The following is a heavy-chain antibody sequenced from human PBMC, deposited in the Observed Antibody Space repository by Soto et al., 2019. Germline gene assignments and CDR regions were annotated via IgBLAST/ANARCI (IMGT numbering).Heavy chain of an antibody. J-gene: IGHJ4*02. CDR1: GGSFTTYT. Sequence: SVKVSCKASGGSFTTYTLTWVRQAPGRGLEWIGGVIPIFGPTNYAEKFQGRVTITADESTSTSYMELNSLTSEDTAVYYCARGAYNWNYFDYWGQGTLVTVSS. D-gene: IGHD1-20*01. CDR2: VIPIFGPT. V-gene: IGHV1-69*13. CDR3: ARGAYNWNYFDY.